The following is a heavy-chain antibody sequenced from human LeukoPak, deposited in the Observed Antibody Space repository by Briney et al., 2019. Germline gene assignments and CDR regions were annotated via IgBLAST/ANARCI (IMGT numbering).Heavy chain of an antibody. CDR2: IGRTADIT. Sequence: GGSLRLSCAASGFTFSSYAMSWVRQAPGKGLEWVSVIGRTADITYYADSVKGRFTISRDNSKNTVYLQMSSLRAEDTAIYYCASPGGSDWYYYWGQGTLVSVSS. V-gene: IGHV3-23*01. D-gene: IGHD2-21*02. J-gene: IGHJ4*02. CDR1: GFTFSSYA. CDR3: ASPGGSDWYYY.